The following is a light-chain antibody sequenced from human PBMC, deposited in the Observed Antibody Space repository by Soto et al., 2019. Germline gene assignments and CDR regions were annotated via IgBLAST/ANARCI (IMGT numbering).Light chain of an antibody. J-gene: IGKJ1*01. CDR3: QQYDSSPVT. Sequence: EIVLTQSPGTLSLSLGERATLSCRASQSVSSSYLAWYQQKPGQAPRLLIYGASSRATGIPDRFSGSGSGTDFTLTISILEPEDFAVYYCQQYDSSPVTFGQGTKVEIK. CDR1: QSVSSSY. V-gene: IGKV3-20*01. CDR2: GAS.